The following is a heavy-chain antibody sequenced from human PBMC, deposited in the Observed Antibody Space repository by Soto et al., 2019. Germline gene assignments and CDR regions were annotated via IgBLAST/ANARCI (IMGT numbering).Heavy chain of an antibody. Sequence: QVQLVQSGAEVKNPGASVKVSCKASNYLFGAFGISWVRQAPGQGLEWMGWITPYNGDTHYAEKFQDRVTMSADKSWTTSYMEVRSLTTHDTAVYYCPRISGRRHDFDVWGEGTVVTVSS. V-gene: IGHV1-18*01. D-gene: IGHD1-1*01. CDR3: PRISGRRHDFDV. CDR2: ITPYNGDT. CDR1: NYLFGAFG. J-gene: IGHJ3*01.